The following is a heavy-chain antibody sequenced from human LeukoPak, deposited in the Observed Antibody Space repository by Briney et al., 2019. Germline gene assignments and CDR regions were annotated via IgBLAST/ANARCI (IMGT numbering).Heavy chain of an antibody. CDR1: GGSISSYY. Sequence: SETLSLTCAVSGGSISSYYWSWLRQPPGRGLEWIGSIHYSGSTSYNSSLKSRVTISVDTSKNQFSLKLSSVTPADTAVYYCARGRADYDFWSGYYGSWGQGTLVTVSS. J-gene: IGHJ5*02. CDR2: IHYSGST. V-gene: IGHV4-59*01. CDR3: ARGRADYDFWSGYYGS. D-gene: IGHD3-3*01.